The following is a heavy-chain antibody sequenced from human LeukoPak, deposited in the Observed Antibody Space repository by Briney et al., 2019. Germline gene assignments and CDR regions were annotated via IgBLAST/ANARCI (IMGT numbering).Heavy chain of an antibody. V-gene: IGHV4-59*01. CDR3: ARVAPIVYSSRGGSAFGDI. J-gene: IGHJ3*02. D-gene: IGHD6-13*01. Sequence: PSETLSLTCTASGGSISSYYWSWIRQPPGKGLEWIGYIYYSGSTNYNPSLKSRVTISVDTSKNQFSLKLSSVTAADTAVYYCARVAPIVYSSRGGSAFGDIWGQGTMVTVSS. CDR1: GGSISSYY. CDR2: IYYSGST.